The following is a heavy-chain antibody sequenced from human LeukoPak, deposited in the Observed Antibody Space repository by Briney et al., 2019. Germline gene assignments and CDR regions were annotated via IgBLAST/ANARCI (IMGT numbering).Heavy chain of an antibody. V-gene: IGHV4-30-4*01. Sequence: SETLSLTCTVSGGSISSGDYYWSWIRQPPGKGLEWIGYIYYSGSTYYNPSLKSRLTISVDTSKNQFSLRLSSVTAADTAVYYCGRVLYSGYVIDWGQGTLVTVSS. D-gene: IGHD5-12*01. J-gene: IGHJ4*02. CDR3: GRVLYSGYVID. CDR2: IYYSGST. CDR1: GGSISSGDYY.